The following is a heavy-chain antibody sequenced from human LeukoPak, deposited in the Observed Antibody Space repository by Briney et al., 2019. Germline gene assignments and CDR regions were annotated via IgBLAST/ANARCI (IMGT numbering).Heavy chain of an antibody. J-gene: IGHJ4*02. D-gene: IGHD5-12*01. CDR1: GFTFSSYA. CDR2: INGSGGST. Sequence: GGSLRLSCAASGFTFSSYAMSWVRQAPGKGLEWVSAINGSGGSTYYADSVKGRFTISRDNSKNTLYLQMNRLRAEDTAVYYCAKGSMWATIGRYYFGYWGQGTLVTVSS. V-gene: IGHV3-23*01. CDR3: AKGSMWATIGRYYFGY.